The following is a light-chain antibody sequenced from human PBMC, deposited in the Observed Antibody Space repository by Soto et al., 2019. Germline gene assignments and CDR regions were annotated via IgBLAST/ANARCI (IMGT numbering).Light chain of an antibody. V-gene: IGKV3-15*01. CDR1: QTINSN. J-gene: IGKJ1*01. Sequence: EVVMTQSPATLSVSPGERATFSCRASQTINSNLAWYQQKPGQAPRLHIHGATTKATGIPGRFSGSGSGTEFTLTNSTLQSEDIAVYYCQQYNYWPQRTCGQGTKVEI. CDR2: GAT. CDR3: QQYNYWPQRT.